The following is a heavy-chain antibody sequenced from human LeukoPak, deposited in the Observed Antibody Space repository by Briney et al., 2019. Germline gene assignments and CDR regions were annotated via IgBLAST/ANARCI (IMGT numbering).Heavy chain of an antibody. Sequence: GGSLRLSCAASGFTFSSYAMRWVRQAPGKGLEWVSSVSGSGGSTYYADSVKGRFTISRDNSKNTLYLQMNSLRAEDAAIYYCAKPRAVGVNAFFDYWGQGTLVTVSS. CDR3: AKPRAVGVNAFFDY. CDR1: GFTFSSYA. CDR2: VSGSGGST. J-gene: IGHJ4*02. V-gene: IGHV3-23*01.